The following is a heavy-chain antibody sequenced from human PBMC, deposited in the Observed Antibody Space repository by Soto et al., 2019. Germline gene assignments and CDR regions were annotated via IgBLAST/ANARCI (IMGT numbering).Heavy chain of an antibody. CDR1: GFTFSSYG. J-gene: IGHJ4*02. Sequence: GGSLRLSCAASGFTFSSYGMHWVRQAPGKGLEWVAVISYDGSNKYYADSVKGRFTISRDNSKNTLYLQMNSLRAEDTAVYYCAKDHGWHEGYSSSSGVIDYWGQGTLVTVSS. CDR2: ISYDGSNK. CDR3: AKDHGWHEGYSSSSGVIDY. V-gene: IGHV3-30*18. D-gene: IGHD6-6*01.